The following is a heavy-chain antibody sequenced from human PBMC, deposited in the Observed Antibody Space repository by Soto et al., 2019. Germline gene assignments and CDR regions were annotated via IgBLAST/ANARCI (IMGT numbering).Heavy chain of an antibody. CDR2: IYYSGST. D-gene: IGHD3-10*01. J-gene: IGHJ5*02. CDR3: AREVNYWFDP. Sequence: TLSLTCTVSGGSISSGGYYWSWIRQHPGRGLEWIGYIYYSGSTYYNPSLKSRVTISVDRSKNQFSLKLNAVTTADTAVYYCAREVNYWFDPWGQGTLVTVSS. CDR1: GGSISSGGYY. V-gene: IGHV4-31*03.